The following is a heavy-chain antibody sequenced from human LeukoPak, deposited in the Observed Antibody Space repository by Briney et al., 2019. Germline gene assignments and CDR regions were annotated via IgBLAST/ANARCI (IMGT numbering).Heavy chain of an antibody. CDR2: ISWNGDNI. Sequence: GSSLRLSCAASGFTLDDYAIHGVRQAPGKGLEGGSGISWNGDNIAYADSVKGRFTISRDNAKNYLYLQMNSLRAEDTALYYCAKNYFPYYYDSSFNYYFYGMDVWGQGATVSVCS. J-gene: IGHJ6*02. V-gene: IGHV3-9*01. CDR3: AKNYFPYYYDSSFNYYFYGMDV. CDR1: GFTLDDYA. D-gene: IGHD3-22*01.